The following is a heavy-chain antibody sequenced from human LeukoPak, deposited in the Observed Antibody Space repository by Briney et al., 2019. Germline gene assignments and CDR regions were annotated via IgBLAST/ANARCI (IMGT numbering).Heavy chain of an antibody. J-gene: IGHJ5*02. CDR1: SGSISSSSYY. CDR3: ARHGEEFSPTWYLAP. Sequence: SETLSLTCTVSSGSISSSSYYWGWIRQPPGKGLEWIGSIYYSGSTYYSPSLKSRVTISVDTSKNQFSLKLSSVTAADTAVYYCARHGEEFSPTWYLAPWGQGTLVTVSS. D-gene: IGHD3-10*01. CDR2: IYYSGST. V-gene: IGHV4-39*01.